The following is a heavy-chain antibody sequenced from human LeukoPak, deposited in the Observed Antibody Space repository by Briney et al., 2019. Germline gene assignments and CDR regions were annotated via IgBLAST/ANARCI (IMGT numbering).Heavy chain of an antibody. Sequence: PSETLSLTCAVYGGSFSGYYWSWIRQPPGKGLEWIGEINHSGSTNYNPSLKSRVTISVDTSKNQFSLKLSSVTAADTAVYYCARGYGGWYLYSFDYWGQGTLVTVSS. D-gene: IGHD4-23*01. CDR3: ARGYGGWYLYSFDY. CDR2: INHSGST. V-gene: IGHV4-34*01. CDR1: GGSFSGYY. J-gene: IGHJ4*02.